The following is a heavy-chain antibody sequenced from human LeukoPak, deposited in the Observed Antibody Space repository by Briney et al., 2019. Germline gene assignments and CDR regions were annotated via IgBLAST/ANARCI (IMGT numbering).Heavy chain of an antibody. Sequence: GGSLRLSCAASGFTFSSYAMSWVRQAPGRGLEWASVISDSGVDTSYADFRKGRFTISRDNSKNMLYLQMNSLRAEDTAVYYCAKTDCTSSSCYTIESWGQGTLVTVSS. D-gene: IGHD2-2*02. J-gene: IGHJ4*02. CDR1: GFTFSSYA. CDR3: AKTDCTSSSCYTIES. V-gene: IGHV3-23*01. CDR2: ISDSGVDT.